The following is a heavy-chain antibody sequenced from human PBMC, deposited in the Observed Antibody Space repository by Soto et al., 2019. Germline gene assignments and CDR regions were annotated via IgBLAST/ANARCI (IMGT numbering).Heavy chain of an antibody. Sequence: GESLKISCKGSGYSFTSYWIGGVRQMPGKGLEWMGIIYPGDSNTRYSPSFQGQVTISADKSISTAYLQWSRLKAADTAVYYCARGRGIVATINRSLLFDYWGQGTLVTVSS. D-gene: IGHD5-12*01. CDR2: IYPGDSNT. CDR1: GYSFTSYW. J-gene: IGHJ4*02. V-gene: IGHV5-51*01. CDR3: ARGRGIVATINRSLLFDY.